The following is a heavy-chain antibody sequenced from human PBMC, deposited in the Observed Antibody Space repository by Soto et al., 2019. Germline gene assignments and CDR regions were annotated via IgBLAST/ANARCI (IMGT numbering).Heavy chain of an antibody. CDR1: GYTFSSYP. CDR3: AAPTAHYQLLPLGGMDV. J-gene: IGHJ6*02. CDR2: INAGNGNT. Sequence: ASVKVSCKASGYTFSSYPMHWVRQAPGQRLEWMGWINAGNGNTKYSQKFQGRVTITRDTSASTAYMELSSLRSEDTAVYYCAAPTAHYQLLPLGGMDVWGQGTTVT. V-gene: IGHV1-3*01. D-gene: IGHD2-2*01.